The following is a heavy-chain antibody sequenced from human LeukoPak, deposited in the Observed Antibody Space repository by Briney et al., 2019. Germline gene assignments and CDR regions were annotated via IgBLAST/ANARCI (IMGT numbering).Heavy chain of an antibody. J-gene: IGHJ4*02. CDR2: LNWNGVST. CDR3: AGWGSGSFYYFDY. V-gene: IGHV3-20*04. CDR1: GFTFDDYG. D-gene: IGHD3-10*01. Sequence: GGSLRLSCAASGFTFDDYGMSWVRQAPGKGLEWVSGLNWNGVSTGYADSVKGRFTISRDNAKNSLYLQMNSLRAEDTALYYCAGWGSGSFYYFDYWGQGTLVTVSS.